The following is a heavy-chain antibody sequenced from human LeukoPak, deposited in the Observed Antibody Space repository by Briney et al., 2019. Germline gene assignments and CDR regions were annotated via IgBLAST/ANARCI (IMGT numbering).Heavy chain of an antibody. CDR1: GFTFSDYY. CDR2: ISGSGSTI. Sequence: GGSLRLSCAASGFTFSDYYMSWIRQAPGKGLEWVSYISGSGSTISYAASVKGRFTISRDNAKNSLYLQMNSLRAEDTAVYYCARDQRVDDYGDYLSHFYYYYMDVRGKGTTVTVSS. D-gene: IGHD4-17*01. J-gene: IGHJ6*03. V-gene: IGHV3-11*04. CDR3: ARDQRVDDYGDYLSHFYYYYMDV.